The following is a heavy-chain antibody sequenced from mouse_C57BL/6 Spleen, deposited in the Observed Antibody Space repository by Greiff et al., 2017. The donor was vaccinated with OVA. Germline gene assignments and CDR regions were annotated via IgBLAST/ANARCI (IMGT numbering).Heavy chain of an antibody. CDR1: GYTFTDYY. CDR3: ARWGGYYGSSTGFAY. CDR2: INPNNGGT. Sequence: VQLQQSGPELVKPGASVKISCKASGYTFTDYYMNWVKQSHGKSLEWIGDINPNNGGTSYNQKFKGKATLTVDKSSSTAYMELRSLTSEDSAVYYCARWGGYYGSSTGFAYWGQGTLVTVSA. J-gene: IGHJ3*01. D-gene: IGHD1-1*01. V-gene: IGHV1-26*01.